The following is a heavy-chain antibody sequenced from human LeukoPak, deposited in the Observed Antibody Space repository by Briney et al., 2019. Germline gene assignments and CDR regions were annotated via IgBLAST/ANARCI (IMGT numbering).Heavy chain of an antibody. CDR2: ISGDGGRT. CDR1: GFTFDDYA. D-gene: IGHD5-24*01. J-gene: IGHJ4*02. CDR3: ARVRDGSQDY. Sequence: GGSLRLSCAASGFTFDDYAMHWVRQAPGKGLEWVSLISGDGGRTYYADSVKGRFTISRDSAKNSLYLQMNSLRAEDTAVYYCARVRDGSQDYWGQGTLVTVSS. V-gene: IGHV3-43*02.